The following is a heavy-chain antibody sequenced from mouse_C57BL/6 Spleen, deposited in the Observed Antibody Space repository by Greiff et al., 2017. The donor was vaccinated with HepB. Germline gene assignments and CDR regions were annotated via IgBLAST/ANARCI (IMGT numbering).Heavy chain of an antibody. J-gene: IGHJ2*01. D-gene: IGHD2-2*01. CDR2: IDPSDSYT. CDR1: GYTFTSYW. CDR3: ARSYYGYDVYFDY. Sequence: VQLQQSGAELVMPGASVKLSCKASGYTFTSYWMHWVKQRPGQGLEWIGEIDPSDSYTNYNQKFKGKSTLTVDKSSSTAYMQLSSLTSEDSAVYYCARSYYGYDVYFDYWGQGTTLTVSS. V-gene: IGHV1-69*01.